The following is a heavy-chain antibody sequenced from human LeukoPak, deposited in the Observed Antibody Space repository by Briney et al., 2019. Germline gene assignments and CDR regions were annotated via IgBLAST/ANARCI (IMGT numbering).Heavy chain of an antibody. CDR2: IYYSGST. Sequence: PSETLSLTCTVSGGSISSYYWSWIRQPPGKGLEWIGYIYYSGSTNYNPSLKSRVTISVDTSKNQFSLKLSSVTAADTAVYYCARELQLGKGNWYFDLWGRGTLVTVSS. J-gene: IGHJ2*01. CDR1: GGSISSYY. D-gene: IGHD7-27*01. V-gene: IGHV4-59*12. CDR3: ARELQLGKGNWYFDL.